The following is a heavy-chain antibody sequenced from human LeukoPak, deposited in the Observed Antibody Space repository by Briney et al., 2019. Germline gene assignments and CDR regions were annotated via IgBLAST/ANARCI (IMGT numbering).Heavy chain of an antibody. CDR1: GGSFSGYY. Sequence: SETLSLTCAVYGGSFSGYYWSWIRQPPGKGLEWIGEINHSGDTNYNPSLKSRVTISVDTSKNQFSLKLSSVTAADTAVYYCARGGLMVYAVRVQNDVFDIWGQGTMVTVSS. CDR2: INHSGDT. D-gene: IGHD2-8*01. CDR3: ARGGLMVYAVRVQNDVFDI. V-gene: IGHV4-34*01. J-gene: IGHJ3*02.